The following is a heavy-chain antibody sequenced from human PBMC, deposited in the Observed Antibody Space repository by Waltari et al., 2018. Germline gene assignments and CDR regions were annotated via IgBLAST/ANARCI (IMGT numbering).Heavy chain of an antibody. V-gene: IGHV4-39*01. CDR2: IYYSGST. Sequence: QLQLQESGPGLVKPSETLSLTCTVSGGSISSSSYYWGWIRQPPGKGLEWIGSIYYSGSTYYNPSLKSRVTISVDTSKNQFSLKLSSVTAADTAVYYCARQMLLRLNGDYFDYWGQGSLVTVSS. CDR3: ARQMLLRLNGDYFDY. J-gene: IGHJ4*02. CDR1: GGSISSSSYY. D-gene: IGHD5-12*01.